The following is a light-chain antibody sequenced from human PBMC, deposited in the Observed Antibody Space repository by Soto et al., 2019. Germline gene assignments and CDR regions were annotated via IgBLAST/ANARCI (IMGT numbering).Light chain of an antibody. CDR3: MEGTHWPWT. CDR1: QSLIHSDGNTY. J-gene: IGKJ1*01. V-gene: IGKV2-30*02. Sequence: DVVMTQSPLSLPVTLGQPASISCRSSQSLIHSDGNTYLNWFQQRPGQSPRRLIYEVSDRDSGVPDRFSGSGSGTDFTLTISRVEAEDVGVYSCMEGTHWPWTFGQGTEVEIK. CDR2: EVS.